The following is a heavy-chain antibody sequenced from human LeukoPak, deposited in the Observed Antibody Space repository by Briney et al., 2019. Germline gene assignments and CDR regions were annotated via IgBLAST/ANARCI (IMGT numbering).Heavy chain of an antibody. CDR1: GGSFSGYY. V-gene: IGHV4-34*01. D-gene: IGHD2-8*02. CDR2: TNHSGST. Sequence: SETLSLTCAVYGGSFSGYYWSWIRQPPGKGLEWIGETNHSGSTNYNPSLKSRVTISVDTSKNQFSLKLSSVTAADTAVYYCARVLLVYYYYMDVWGKGTTVTVSS. CDR3: ARVLLVYYYYMDV. J-gene: IGHJ6*03.